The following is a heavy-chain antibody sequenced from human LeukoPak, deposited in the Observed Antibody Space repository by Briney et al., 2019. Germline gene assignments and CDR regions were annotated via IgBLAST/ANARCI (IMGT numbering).Heavy chain of an antibody. J-gene: IGHJ3*02. CDR3: VRASVESGGAFDI. Sequence: SETLSLTCIVSAGSISSSSYYWGWIRQPPGKGLDWIGYVSFGGGTNYNPSLKSRVITSADTSKNQFSLNLTSVTAADTAVYYCVRASVESGGAFDIWGQGTMVTVSS. CDR2: VSFGGGT. V-gene: IGHV4-61*05. D-gene: IGHD2-15*01. CDR1: AGSISSSSYY.